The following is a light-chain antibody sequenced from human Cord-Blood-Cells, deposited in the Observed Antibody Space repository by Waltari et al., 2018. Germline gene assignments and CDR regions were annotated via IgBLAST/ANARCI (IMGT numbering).Light chain of an antibody. J-gene: IGLJ3*02. CDR3: MIWHSSAWV. V-gene: IGLV5-45*02. CDR2: YKSDSDK. CDR1: SGINVGTYR. Sequence: QAVLTQPSPLSASPGASASLTCTLSSGINVGTYRIYWYQQKPGSPPQYLLRYKSDSDKQQGSGVPCRFSGSKDASANAGILLIAGLESEDEADYYCMIWHSSAWVFGGGTKLTVL.